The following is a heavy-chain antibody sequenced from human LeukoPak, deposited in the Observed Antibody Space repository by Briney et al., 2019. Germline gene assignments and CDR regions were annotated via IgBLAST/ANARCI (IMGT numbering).Heavy chain of an antibody. CDR2: IYPGDSRT. J-gene: IGHJ5*02. V-gene: IGHV5-51*01. CDR1: GDTFATSW. CDR3: GRRKFSSPWSDP. D-gene: IGHD2-2*01. Sequence: GESLKISCKGSGDTFATSWIGWVRQLPGKGLEWMGVIYPGDSRTRYNPSFQGQVTISADRSINTAYLQWNSLKASGTAMYYCGRRKFSSPWSDPWGQGTLVTVSS.